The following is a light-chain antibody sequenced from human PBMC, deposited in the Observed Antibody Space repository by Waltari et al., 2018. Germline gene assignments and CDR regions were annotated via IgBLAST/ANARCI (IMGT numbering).Light chain of an antibody. CDR2: WAS. V-gene: IGKV4-1*01. J-gene: IGKJ4*01. CDR3: QQHYSTPLT. CDR1: QSVLYSSNNKNY. Sequence: DIVMTQSPDSLAVSLGERATINCKSSQSVLYSSNNKNYLAWYQAKPGQPPKLLFSWASTREYGVPDRFSGSWSGTDFTLTISSLQAEDVAVYYCQQHYSTPLTFGGGTKVEIK.